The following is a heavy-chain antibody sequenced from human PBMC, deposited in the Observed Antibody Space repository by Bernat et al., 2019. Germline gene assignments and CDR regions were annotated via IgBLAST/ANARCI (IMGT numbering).Heavy chain of an antibody. D-gene: IGHD3-3*02. Sequence: QVQLQESGPGLVKPSQTPSLTCTVSGGSISSGGYYWSWIRQHPGKGLEWIGYIYYSGSTYYNPSLKSRVTISVDTSKNQFSLKLSSVTAADTAVYYCARGGAIFGVASYFDYWGQGTLVTVSS. CDR2: IYYSGST. J-gene: IGHJ4*02. CDR1: GGSISSGGYY. CDR3: ARGGAIFGVASYFDY. V-gene: IGHV4-31*03.